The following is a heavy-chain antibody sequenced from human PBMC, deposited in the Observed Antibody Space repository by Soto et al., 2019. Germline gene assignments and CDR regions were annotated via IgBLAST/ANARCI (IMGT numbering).Heavy chain of an antibody. D-gene: IGHD6-13*01. CDR1: GGSFSGYY. J-gene: IGHJ6*03. CDR3: AREGIAAVPFYYYYYYMDV. CDR2: INHSGST. V-gene: IGHV4-34*01. Sequence: SETLSLTCAVYGGSFSGYYWSWIRQPPGKGLEWIGEINHSGSTNYNPSLKSRVTISVDTSKNQFSLKLSSVTAADTAVYYCAREGIAAVPFYYYYYYMDVWGKGTTVTVSS.